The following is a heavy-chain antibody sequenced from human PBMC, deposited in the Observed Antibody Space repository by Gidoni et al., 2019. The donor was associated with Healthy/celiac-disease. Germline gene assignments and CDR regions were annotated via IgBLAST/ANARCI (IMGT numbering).Heavy chain of an antibody. CDR3: ARTYCSGGSCYFENWFDP. CDR1: GYTFTRYA. Sequence: QVQLVQSGAEVKKPGASVKVSCKASGYTFTRYAINWVRQATGQGLEWMGWMNPNSGNTGYAQKFQGRVTITRNTSIRTAYMELSSLRSEDTAVYYCARTYCSGGSCYFENWFDPWGQGTLVTVSS. D-gene: IGHD2-15*01. V-gene: IGHV1-8*03. CDR2: MNPNSGNT. J-gene: IGHJ5*02.